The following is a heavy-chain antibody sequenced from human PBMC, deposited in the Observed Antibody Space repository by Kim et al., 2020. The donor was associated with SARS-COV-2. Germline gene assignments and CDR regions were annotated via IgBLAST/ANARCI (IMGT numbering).Heavy chain of an antibody. CDR3: ARGRYSNYVLRAYYYYYMDV. CDR1: GGSISSYY. Sequence: SETLSLTCTVSGGSISSYYWSWIRQPAGKGLEWIGRIYTSGSTNYNPSLKSRVTMSVDTSKNQFSLKLSSVTAADTAVYYCARGRYSNYVLRAYYYYYMDVWGKGTTVTVSS. J-gene: IGHJ6*03. CDR2: IYTSGST. V-gene: IGHV4-4*07. D-gene: IGHD4-4*01.